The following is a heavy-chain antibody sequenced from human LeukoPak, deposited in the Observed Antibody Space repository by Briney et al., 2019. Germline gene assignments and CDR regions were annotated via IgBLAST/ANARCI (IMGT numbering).Heavy chain of an antibody. CDR3: ARDRDPYYYDFWSGYWYGWFDP. CDR1: GYTFTDHY. D-gene: IGHD3-3*01. J-gene: IGHJ5*02. CDR2: INPNSGGT. Sequence: ASVKVSCKALGYTFTDHYFYWLRQAPGQGLEWMGWINPNSGGTNYAQKFQGRVTMTRDTSISAAYMELSRLRSDDTAVYYCARDRDPYYYDFWSGYWYGWFDPWGQGTLVTVSS. V-gene: IGHV1-2*02.